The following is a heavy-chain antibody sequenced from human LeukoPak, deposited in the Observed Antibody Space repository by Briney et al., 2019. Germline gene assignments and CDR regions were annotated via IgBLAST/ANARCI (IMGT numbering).Heavy chain of an antibody. J-gene: IGHJ3*02. CDR2: ISGEGDKT. CDR3: ARDRGRQWLVNAFDI. V-gene: IGHV3-23*01. D-gene: IGHD6-19*01. Sequence: GGSLRLSCAASGFTFSTYAMRWVRQAPGKGLEWVSAISGEGDKTYYADTVKGRFTISRDNSKNTLYLQMNSLRAEDTAVYYCARDRGRQWLVNAFDIWGQGTMVTVSS. CDR1: GFTFSTYA.